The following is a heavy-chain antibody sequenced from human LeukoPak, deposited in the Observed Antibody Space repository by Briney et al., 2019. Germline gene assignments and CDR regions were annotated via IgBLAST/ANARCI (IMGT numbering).Heavy chain of an antibody. J-gene: IGHJ4*02. CDR1: GFTFDDYA. CDR2: ISWNSGSI. D-gene: IGHD1-1*01. Sequence: GGSLRLSCAASGFTFDDYAMDWVRQAPGKGLEWVSGISWNSGSIGYADSVKGRFTISRDNAKNSLYLQMNSLTAEDTAVYYCVRQQTPHGNFDYWGQGTLVTVSS. V-gene: IGHV3-9*01. CDR3: VRQQTPHGNFDY.